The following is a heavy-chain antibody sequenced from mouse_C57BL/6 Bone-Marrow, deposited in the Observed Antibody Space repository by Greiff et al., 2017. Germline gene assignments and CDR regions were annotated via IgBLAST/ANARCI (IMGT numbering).Heavy chain of an antibody. V-gene: IGHV1-7*01. CDR1: GYTFTSYS. CDR2: ITPSSGYS. Sequence: HVQLMASGAELATPGVSVQLSCKASGYTFTSYSMHWVTQSPAPGLEWIGYITPSSGYSNYNQKFKDKDTVTADKASSATYMQLSSVTYEDAAVYYCAREGLGYGGREYFDVWGTGTTVTVSS. J-gene: IGHJ1*03. CDR3: AREGLGYGGREYFDV. D-gene: IGHD2-2*01.